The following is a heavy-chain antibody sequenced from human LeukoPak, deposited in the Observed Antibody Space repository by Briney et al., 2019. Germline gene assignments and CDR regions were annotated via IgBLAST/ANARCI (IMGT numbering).Heavy chain of an antibody. J-gene: IGHJ4*01. V-gene: IGHV4-39*01. CDR1: GDSISSGSYY. CDR2: IYYSGST. Sequence: SETLSLTCTVSGDSISSGSYYWGWIRQSPGKDLEWIGSIYYSGSTHYNPSLKSRVTISVDTSKKQFSLKLSSVTAADTAVYYCARNSSGWSFDYWGLGTLVTVSS. D-gene: IGHD6-19*01. CDR3: ARNSSGWSFDY.